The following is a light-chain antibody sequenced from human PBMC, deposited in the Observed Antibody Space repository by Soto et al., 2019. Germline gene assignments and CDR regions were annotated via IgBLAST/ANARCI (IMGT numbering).Light chain of an antibody. CDR3: QQFYTWPRT. CDR2: GAS. Sequence: EIVMTQSPGTLSVSQGERATLSCRASQSVSSNLAWYQQKPGQATMLLIYGASTRATGIPARFSGSGSETDFTSTISSLHSEDIPVYYYQQFYTWPRTFGQVTNVDI. V-gene: IGKV3-15*01. CDR1: QSVSSN. J-gene: IGKJ1*01.